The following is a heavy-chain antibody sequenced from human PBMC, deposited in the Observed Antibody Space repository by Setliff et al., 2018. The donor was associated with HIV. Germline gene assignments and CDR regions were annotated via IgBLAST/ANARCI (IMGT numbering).Heavy chain of an antibody. J-gene: IGHJ3*01. CDR3: ARDALVSWGALGF. D-gene: IGHD7-27*01. CDR1: GYTFLDFG. Sequence: ASVKVSCKASGYTFLDFGVSWVRQAPGQGLEWIGWISAFKGKTDLGQMFQDRVAMTTDASTNTAYMELRSLTSDDTAVYYCARDALVSWGALGFWGQGTMVTVSS. CDR2: ISAFKGKT. V-gene: IGHV1-18*01.